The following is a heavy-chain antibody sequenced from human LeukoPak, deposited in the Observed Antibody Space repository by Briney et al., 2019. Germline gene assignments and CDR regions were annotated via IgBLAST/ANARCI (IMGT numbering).Heavy chain of an antibody. Sequence: SQTLSLTCTVSGGSISSSSYYWSWIRQPPGKGLEWIGSIYYSGSTYYNPSLKSRVTISVDTSKNQFSLKLSSVTAADTAVYYCARHYDFWSGYWYYWGQGTLVTVSS. CDR3: ARHYDFWSGYWYY. D-gene: IGHD3-3*01. CDR1: GGSISSSSYY. J-gene: IGHJ4*02. V-gene: IGHV4-39*01. CDR2: IYYSGST.